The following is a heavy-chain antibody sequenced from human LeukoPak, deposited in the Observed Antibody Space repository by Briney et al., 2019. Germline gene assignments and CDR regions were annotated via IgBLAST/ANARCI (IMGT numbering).Heavy chain of an antibody. CDR3: TTENYYYYYMDV. CDR1: GFTFSSYG. Sequence: PGGSLRLSCAASGFTFSSYGMHWVRQAPGKGLEWVAFIRYDGSNKYYADSVKGRFTISRDNSKNTLYLQMNSLRAEDTAVYYCTTENYYYYYMDVWGKGTTVTVSS. CDR2: IRYDGSNK. J-gene: IGHJ6*03. V-gene: IGHV3-30*02.